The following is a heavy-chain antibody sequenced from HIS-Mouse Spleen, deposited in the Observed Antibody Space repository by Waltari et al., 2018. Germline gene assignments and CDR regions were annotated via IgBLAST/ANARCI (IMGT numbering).Heavy chain of an antibody. V-gene: IGHV4-39*07. Sequence: QLQLQESGPGLVKPSETLSLTCTVSGGSISSSSYYCGWIRQPPGKGLEWIGSIYYSGSTHYNPSLKRRVTISVDTSKNQFSLKLSSVTAADTAVYYCAREIPYSSSWYDWYFDLWGRGTLVTVSS. CDR1: GGSISSSSYY. J-gene: IGHJ2*01. CDR3: AREIPYSSSWYDWYFDL. D-gene: IGHD6-13*01. CDR2: IYYSGST.